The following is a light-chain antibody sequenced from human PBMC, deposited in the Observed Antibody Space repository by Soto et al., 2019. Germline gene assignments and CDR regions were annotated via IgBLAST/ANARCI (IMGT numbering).Light chain of an antibody. CDR2: AAS. J-gene: IGKJ4*01. Sequence: DIQMTQSPSSLSASVGDRVTITCRASQGIDNHLAWYQQKPGKPPKLLIYAASTLQSGVPSRFTGSGSGTDFTLTISRLQPEDAATYYCQKCKVAAFTFGGGTKLEI. CDR1: QGIDNH. CDR3: QKCKVAAFT. V-gene: IGKV1-27*01.